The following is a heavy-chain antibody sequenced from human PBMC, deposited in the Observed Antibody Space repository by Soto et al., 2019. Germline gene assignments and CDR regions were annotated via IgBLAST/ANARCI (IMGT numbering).Heavy chain of an antibody. V-gene: IGHV3-23*01. J-gene: IGHJ6*02. CDR2: ISGSGVST. Sequence: GSLRLSCAASVFTFSSYAMSWFRQAPGKGLEWVSAISGSGVSTYYADSVKGRFTISRDNSKNTLYLQMNSLRAEDTAVYYCLVATLWMEDYYGMDVWGQGTTVTVP. CDR1: VFTFSSYA. D-gene: IGHD5-12*01. CDR3: LVATLWMEDYYGMDV.